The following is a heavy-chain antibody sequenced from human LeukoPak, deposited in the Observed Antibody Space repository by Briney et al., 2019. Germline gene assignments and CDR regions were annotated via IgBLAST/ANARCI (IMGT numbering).Heavy chain of an antibody. CDR2: IYTNSHNI. CDR3: ARNLGGCTSTSCYSDFDI. Sequence: KPGGSLRLSCAASGFTFSSYAISWVRQAPGKGREWVSFIYTNSHNIYYADSVRGRFTISRDNTKNSLFLEMSSLRAEDTAVYYCARNLGGCTSTSCYSDFDIWGQGNLVTVSP. D-gene: IGHD2-2*01. J-gene: IGHJ4*02. V-gene: IGHV3-21*01. CDR1: GFTFSSYA.